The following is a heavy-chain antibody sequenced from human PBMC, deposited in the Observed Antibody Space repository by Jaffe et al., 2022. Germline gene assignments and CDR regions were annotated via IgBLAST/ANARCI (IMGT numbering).Heavy chain of an antibody. CDR3: AKIPGGSSWSSYYYYMDV. J-gene: IGHJ6*03. D-gene: IGHD6-13*01. Sequence: EVQLLESGGGLVQPGGSLRLSCAASGFTFSNYAMSWVRQAPGKGLEWVSAISGSGGSTYYADSVKGRFTISRDNSKNTLYLQMNSLRAEDTAVYYCAKIPGGSSWSSYYYYMDVWGKGTTVTVSS. V-gene: IGHV3-23*01. CDR1: GFTFSNYA. CDR2: ISGSGGST.